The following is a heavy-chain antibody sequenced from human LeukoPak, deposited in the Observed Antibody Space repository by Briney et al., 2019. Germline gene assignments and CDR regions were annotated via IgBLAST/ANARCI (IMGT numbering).Heavy chain of an antibody. CDR3: ARQVATKGEWAFDI. CDR1: DYSINSGYY. D-gene: IGHD5-12*01. V-gene: IGHV4-38-2*02. CDR2: IYQSGHT. J-gene: IGHJ3*02. Sequence: SETLSLTCSVSDYSINSGYYWGWIRQPPVKGLEWIGSIYQSGHTYYNPSLKSRVTISVDTSKNQFSLELNSVIAADTAVYYCARQVATKGEWAFDIWGQGTLVTVSS.